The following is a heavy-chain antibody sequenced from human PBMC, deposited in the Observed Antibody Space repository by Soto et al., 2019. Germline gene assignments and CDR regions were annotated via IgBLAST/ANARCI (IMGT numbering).Heavy chain of an antibody. J-gene: IGHJ5*02. D-gene: IGHD4-17*01. CDR1: GYTLTELS. Sequence: ASVKVSCKVSGYTLTELSMHWVRQAPGKGLEWMGGFDPEDGETIYAQKFQGRVTMTEDTSTDTAYMELSSLRSEDTAVYSCATGRGRRLGCWGGADCWFDPWGQGTLVTVSS. CDR3: ATGRGRRLGCWGGADCWFDP. CDR2: FDPEDGET. V-gene: IGHV1-24*01.